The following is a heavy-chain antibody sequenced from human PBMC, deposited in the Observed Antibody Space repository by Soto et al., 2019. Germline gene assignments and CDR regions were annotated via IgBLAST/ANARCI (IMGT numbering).Heavy chain of an antibody. CDR3: ARNYYDSSGYLYGFDY. CDR1: GYTFTSYA. V-gene: IGHV1-3*01. D-gene: IGHD3-22*01. J-gene: IGHJ4*02. CDR2: INAGNGNT. Sequence: QVQLVQSGAEVKKPGASVKVSCKASGYTFTSYAMHWVRQAPGQRLEWMGWINAGNGNTKYSQKFQGRVTITRDTSASTAYMELSSLRSEDTAVYYCARNYYDSSGYLYGFDYWGQVTLVTVSS.